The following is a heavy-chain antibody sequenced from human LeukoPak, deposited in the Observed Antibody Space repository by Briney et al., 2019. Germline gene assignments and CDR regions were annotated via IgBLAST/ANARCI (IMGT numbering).Heavy chain of an antibody. D-gene: IGHD2-21*01. V-gene: IGHV1-69*13. CDR1: GGTFISNA. CDR3: ARDSSEFRSLIPH. J-gene: IGHJ1*01. CDR2: IVPIFGTA. Sequence: GASVKVSCKASGGTFISNAISWVGQAAGQGLEWMGGIVPIFGTAKYAQKFQGRVTITADESTSTVYMELSRLRSEDTAVYYCARDSSEFRSLIPHWGQGTLVTVSS.